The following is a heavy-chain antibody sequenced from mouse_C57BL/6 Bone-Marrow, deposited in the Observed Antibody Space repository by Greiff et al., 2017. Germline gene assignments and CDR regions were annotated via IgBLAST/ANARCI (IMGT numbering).Heavy chain of an antibody. Sequence: EVQLQQSGAELVRPGASVKLSCTASGFNIKDDYITWVKQRPEQGLEWIGLIDPEIGDTEYDAKFQGKATITSDKSASTAYLQLSSLTSEDTAVYYCSTFDGNYFDFWGQGTPLTVAS. D-gene: IGHD2-3*01. CDR3: STFDGNYFDF. J-gene: IGHJ2*01. CDR1: GFNIKDDY. CDR2: IDPEIGDT. V-gene: IGHV14-4*01.